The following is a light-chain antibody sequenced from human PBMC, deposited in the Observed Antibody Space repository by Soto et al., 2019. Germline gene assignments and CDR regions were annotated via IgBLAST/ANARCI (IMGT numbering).Light chain of an antibody. CDR1: QSVSNY. CDR3: QQRSNWIFT. CDR2: DAS. V-gene: IGKV3-11*01. J-gene: IGKJ3*01. Sequence: EVVLTQSPATLSLSPGEGATLSCRASQSVSNYLAWYQQRPGQAPRLLIYDASSRATGILARFSGSGSGTDFTLTITSLEPEDFAVYYCQQRSNWIFTFGPGTIVDIK.